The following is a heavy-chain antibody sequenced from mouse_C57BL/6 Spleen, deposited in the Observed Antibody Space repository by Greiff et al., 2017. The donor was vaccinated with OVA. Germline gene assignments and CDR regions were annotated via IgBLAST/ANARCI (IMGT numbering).Heavy chain of an antibody. CDR1: GYTFTSYW. CDR3: ARSDDYDGGAY. D-gene: IGHD2-4*01. J-gene: IGHJ3*01. CDR2: IYPSDSET. Sequence: QVQLQQPGAELVRPGSSVKLSCKASGYTFTSYWMDWVKQRPGQGLEWIGNIYPSDSETHYNQKFKDKGTLTVDKSSSTAYMQLSSLTSEDSAVYYCARSDDYDGGAYWGQGTLVTVSA. V-gene: IGHV1-61*01.